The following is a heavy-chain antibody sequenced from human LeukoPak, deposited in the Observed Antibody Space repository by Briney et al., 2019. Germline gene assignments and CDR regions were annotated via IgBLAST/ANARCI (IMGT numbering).Heavy chain of an antibody. CDR1: GFTFSGSA. V-gene: IGHV3-73*01. CDR3: TSSSLDRVLAYSSSSGMDY. CDR2: IRSKANSYAT. J-gene: IGHJ4*02. Sequence: GGSLKLSYAASGFTFSGSAMHWVRQASGKGLEWVGRIRSKANSYATAYAASVKGRFTISRDDSKNTAYLQMNSLKTEDTAVYYCTSSSLDRVLAYSSSSGMDYWGQGTLVTVSS. D-gene: IGHD6-6*01.